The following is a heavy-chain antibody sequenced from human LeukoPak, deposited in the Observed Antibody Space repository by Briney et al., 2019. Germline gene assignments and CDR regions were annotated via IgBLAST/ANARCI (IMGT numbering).Heavy chain of an antibody. V-gene: IGHV3-30*18. J-gene: IGHJ4*02. CDR1: GFTFSSYG. CDR3: AKDRVIFAMALCHY. CDR2: ISYDGSNK. D-gene: IGHD2-2*01. Sequence: GGSLRLSCAASGFTFSSYGMHWVRQAPGKGLEWVAVISYDGSNKYYADSVKGRFTISRDNSKNTLYLQMNSLRAEDTAVYYCAKDRVIFAMALCHYWGQGTLVTVSS.